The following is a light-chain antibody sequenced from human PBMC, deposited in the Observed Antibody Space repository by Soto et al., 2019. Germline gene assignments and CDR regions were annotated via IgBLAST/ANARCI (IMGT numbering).Light chain of an antibody. CDR3: QQYGSSPRT. V-gene: IGKV3-20*01. CDR2: GAS. Sequence: EIVLAQSPGTLSLSPGERATLSCRASQSVSSSYLAWYQQKPGQAPRLLIYGASSRATGIPDRFSGSGSVTDFTLTISRLEPEDFAVYYCQQYGSSPRTVGGVTKVDSK. CDR1: QSVSSSY. J-gene: IGKJ4*01.